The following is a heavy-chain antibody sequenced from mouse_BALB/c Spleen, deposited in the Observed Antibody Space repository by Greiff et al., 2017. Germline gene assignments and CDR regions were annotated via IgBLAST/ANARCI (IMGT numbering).Heavy chain of an antibody. J-gene: IGHJ1*01. CDR1: GFTFSDYY. CDR3: ARDDGYFDV. Sequence: EVQGVESGGGLVKPGGSLKLSCAASGFTFSDYYMYWVRQTPEKRLEWVATISDGGSYTYYPDSVKGRFTISRDNAKNNLYLQMSSLKSEDTAMYYCARDDGYFDVWGAGTTVTVSS. CDR2: ISDGGSYT. D-gene: IGHD2-3*01. V-gene: IGHV5-4*02.